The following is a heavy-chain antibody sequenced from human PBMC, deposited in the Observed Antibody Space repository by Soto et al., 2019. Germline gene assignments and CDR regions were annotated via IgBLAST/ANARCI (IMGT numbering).Heavy chain of an antibody. CDR1: GGVISSYY. CDR2: IYYSGST. Sequence: PSEALSHTCTESGGVISSYYCSWIRQPPGKGLEWIGYIYYSGSTNYNPSLKSRVTISVDTSKNQFSLKLSSVTAADTAVYYCARQNGYSSSWYQIEDYYYQYYMDVWGKGNTVTVS. V-gene: IGHV4-59*08. J-gene: IGHJ6*03. D-gene: IGHD6-13*01. CDR3: ARQNGYSSSWYQIEDYYYQYYMDV.